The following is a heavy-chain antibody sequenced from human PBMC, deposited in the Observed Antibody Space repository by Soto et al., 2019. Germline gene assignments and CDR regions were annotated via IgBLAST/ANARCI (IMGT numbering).Heavy chain of an antibody. Sequence: GGSLRLSCVASGFTFDSYGIHWVRQAPGKGLQWVALISYEGSNTYYADSVRGRFTISRDNSKNTLYLQMDTLRPDDTGVYYCARVTPGNNLYYFSGLDFWGRGTSVTVSS. D-gene: IGHD1-1*01. CDR1: GFTFDSYG. CDR3: ARVTPGNNLYYFSGLDF. J-gene: IGHJ6*02. CDR2: ISYEGSNT. V-gene: IGHV3-30*04.